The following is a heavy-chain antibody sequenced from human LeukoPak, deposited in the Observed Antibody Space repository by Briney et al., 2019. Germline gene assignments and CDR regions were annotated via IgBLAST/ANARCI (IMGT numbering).Heavy chain of an antibody. V-gene: IGHV3-74*01. J-gene: IGHJ3*02. CDR3: ARRGYSGYDNDAFDI. CDR1: GFTFSSYS. CDR2: INSDGSST. D-gene: IGHD5-12*01. Sequence: PGGSLRLSCAASGFTFSSYSMNWVRQAPGKGLVWVSRINSDGSSTSYADSVKGRFTISRDNAKNTLYLQMNSLRAEDTAVYYCARRGYSGYDNDAFDIWGQGTMVTVSS.